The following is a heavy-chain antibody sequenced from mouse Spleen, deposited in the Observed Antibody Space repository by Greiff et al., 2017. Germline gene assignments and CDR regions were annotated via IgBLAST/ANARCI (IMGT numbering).Heavy chain of an antibody. CDR1: GYAFTNYL. V-gene: IGHV1-54*01. J-gene: IGHJ4*01. D-gene: IGHD3-2*01. CDR2: INPGSGGT. Sequence: LQESGAELVRPGTSVKVSCKASGYAFTNYLIEWVKQRPGQGLEWIGVINPGSGGTNYNEKFKGKATLTADKSSSTAYMQLSSLTSDDSAVYFCARDSSGYVSYAMDYWGQGTSVTVSS. CDR3: ARDSSGYVSYAMDY.